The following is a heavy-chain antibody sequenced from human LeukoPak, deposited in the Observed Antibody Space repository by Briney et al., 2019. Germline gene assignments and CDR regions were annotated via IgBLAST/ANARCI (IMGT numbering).Heavy chain of an antibody. J-gene: IGHJ4*02. CDR2: ISSSGSTI. D-gene: IGHD3-10*01. CDR1: GFTFSSYS. V-gene: IGHV3-48*04. Sequence: GGYLRLSCAASGFTFSSYSMNWVRQAPGKGLEWVSYISSSGSTIYYADSVKGRFTISRDNAKNSLYLQMNSLRAEDTAVYYCARGDAYGSGSSGLDWGQGTLVTVSS. CDR3: ARGDAYGSGSSGLD.